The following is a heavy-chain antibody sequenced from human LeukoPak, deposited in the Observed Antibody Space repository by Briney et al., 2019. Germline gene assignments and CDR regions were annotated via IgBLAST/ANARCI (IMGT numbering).Heavy chain of an antibody. Sequence: SETLSLTCTVSGGSISSYYWSWIRQPPGKGLELIGYIYYSGSTNYNPSLKSRVTISVDTSKNQFSLKLSSVTAADTAVYYCARGPTFGGVIALYYYYYGMDVWGQGTTVIVSS. CDR3: ARGPTFGGVIALYYYYYGMDV. CDR1: GGSISSYY. CDR2: IYYSGST. J-gene: IGHJ6*02. D-gene: IGHD3-16*02. V-gene: IGHV4-59*01.